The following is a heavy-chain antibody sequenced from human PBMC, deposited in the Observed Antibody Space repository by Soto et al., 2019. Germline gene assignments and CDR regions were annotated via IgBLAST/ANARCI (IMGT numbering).Heavy chain of an antibody. J-gene: IGHJ5*02. CDR1: GHLFNNHW. CDR3: ARGYFDSGHGYDL. CDR2: IFTRDSET. D-gene: IGHD3-10*01. V-gene: IGHV5-51*01. Sequence: PRESLKISCKGPGHLFNNHWIGWVRQTPGKGLEWMGLIFTRDSETKTSPSFQGHVSFSVDNSINTAYLQWTSLKTADTGMYFCARGYFDSGHGYDLWGQGTLVTVSS.